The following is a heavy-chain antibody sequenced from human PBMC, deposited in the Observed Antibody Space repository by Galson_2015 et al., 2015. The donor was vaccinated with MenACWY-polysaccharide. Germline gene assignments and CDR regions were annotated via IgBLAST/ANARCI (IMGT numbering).Heavy chain of an antibody. CDR3: ARTGGNGGGY. J-gene: IGHJ4*02. CDR2: FHYSGRT. CDR1: GGSISSGSYY. V-gene: IGHV4-61*01. D-gene: IGHD2-8*01. Sequence: SETLSLTCTVSGGSISSGSYYWSWIRQPPGKGLEWIGYFHYSGRTNYNPSLKSRVTISVDTSRNQFSLKLTSVTAADTAVYYCARTGGNGGGYWGQGMLVTVSS.